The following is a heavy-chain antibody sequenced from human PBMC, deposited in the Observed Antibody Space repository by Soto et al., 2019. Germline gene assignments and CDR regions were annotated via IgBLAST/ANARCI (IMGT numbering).Heavy chain of an antibody. CDR1: GFTFSSYG. J-gene: IGHJ4*02. V-gene: IGHV3-33*01. CDR3: VRDTMAYFYY. Sequence: GGSLRLSCAASGFTFSSYGMHWVRQAPGKGLEWVAVIWYDGSNKYYADSVKGRFTISRDNSRNTLDLHMNSLRAKDTAVYYCVRDTMAYFYYWGQGNLVTVSS. D-gene: IGHD1-1*01. CDR2: IWYDGSNK.